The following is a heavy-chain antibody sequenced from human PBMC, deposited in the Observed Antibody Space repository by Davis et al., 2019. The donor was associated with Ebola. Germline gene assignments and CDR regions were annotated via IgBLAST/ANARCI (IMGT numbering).Heavy chain of an antibody. V-gene: IGHV1-18*04. D-gene: IGHD6-19*01. J-gene: IGHJ3*02. Sequence: ASVKVSCKASGYTFTSYYMHWVRQAPGQGLEWMGWISAYNGNTNYAQKLQGRVTITRDRSMSTAYMELSSLRSEDTAMYYCARSVYSSGWDDAFDIWGQGTMVTVSS. CDR3: ARSVYSSGWDDAFDI. CDR2: ISAYNGNT. CDR1: GYTFTSYY.